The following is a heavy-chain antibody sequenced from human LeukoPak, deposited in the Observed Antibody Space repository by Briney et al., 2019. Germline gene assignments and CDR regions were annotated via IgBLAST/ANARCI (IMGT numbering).Heavy chain of an antibody. V-gene: IGHV4-59*08. D-gene: IGHD3-22*01. CDR3: ARGPGYYYDSSGYFYVGRFDY. CDR1: GGSISSYY. J-gene: IGHJ4*02. CDR2: IYYSGST. Sequence: PSETLSLTCTVSGGSISSYYWGWIRQPPGKGLEWIGSIYYSGSTNYNPSLKSRVTISVDTSKNQFSLKLSSVTAADTAVYYCARGPGYYYDSSGYFYVGRFDYWGQGTLVTVSS.